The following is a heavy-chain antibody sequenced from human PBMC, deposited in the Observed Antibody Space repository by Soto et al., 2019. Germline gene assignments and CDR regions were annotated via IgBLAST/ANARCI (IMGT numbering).Heavy chain of an antibody. V-gene: IGHV1-18*01. CDR1: GYTFTSYG. CDR2: ISAYNGNT. J-gene: IGHJ3*02. D-gene: IGHD4-17*01. Sequence: ASVKVSCKASGYTFTSYGISWVRQAPGQGLEWMGWISAYNGNTNYAQKLQGRVTMTTDTSTSTAYMELRSLRSDDTAVYYCAREPRRSILAMTTDAFDIWGQGTMVTVSS. CDR3: AREPRRSILAMTTDAFDI.